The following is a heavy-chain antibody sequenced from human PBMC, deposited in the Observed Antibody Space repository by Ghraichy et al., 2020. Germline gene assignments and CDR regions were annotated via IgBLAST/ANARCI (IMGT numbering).Heavy chain of an antibody. D-gene: IGHD1-1*01. CDR3: ARGRLSLLDDAFDI. V-gene: IGHV3-48*02. Sequence: GRSLRLSCAASGFTFSSYSMNWVRQAPGKGLEWVSYISSSSSTIYYADSVKGRFTISRDNAKNSLYLQMNSLRDEDTAVYYCARGRLSLLDDAFDIWGQGTMVTVSS. J-gene: IGHJ3*02. CDR2: ISSSSSTI. CDR1: GFTFSSYS.